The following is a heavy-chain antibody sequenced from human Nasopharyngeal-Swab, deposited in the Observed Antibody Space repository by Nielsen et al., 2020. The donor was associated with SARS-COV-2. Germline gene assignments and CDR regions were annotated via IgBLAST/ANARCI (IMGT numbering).Heavy chain of an antibody. CDR2: ISPGPGST. D-gene: IGHD3-3*01. CDR3: ARDFMALRFLEWAKAGGLDY. Sequence: GKGLEWISYISPGPGSTYYTDSVRGRFTISRDNSKRTLYLQMNSLRAEDTAVYYCARDFMALRFLEWAKAGGLDYWGQGTLVTVSS. V-gene: IGHV3-23*03. J-gene: IGHJ4*02.